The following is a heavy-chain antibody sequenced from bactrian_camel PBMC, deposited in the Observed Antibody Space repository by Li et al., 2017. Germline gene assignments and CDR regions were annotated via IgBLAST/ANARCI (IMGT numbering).Heavy chain of an antibody. CDR3: AALGGAY. CDR2: VSTGGTT. Sequence: VQLVESGGGSVQPGGSLRLSCAASGFSFSSYGMSWVRQAPGKGLESVSAVSTGGTTYYADSVKGRFTLSRDSAKNTLYLQLNSLKSEDTAMYYCAALGGAYWGQGTQVTVS. CDR1: GFSFSSYG. V-gene: IGHV3S40*01. J-gene: IGHJ4*01.